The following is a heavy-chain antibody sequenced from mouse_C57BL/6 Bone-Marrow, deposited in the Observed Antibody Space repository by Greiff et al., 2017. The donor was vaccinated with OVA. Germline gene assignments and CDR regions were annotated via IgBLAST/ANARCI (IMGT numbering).Heavy chain of an antibody. CDR2: ISSGGSYT. V-gene: IGHV5-6*01. Sequence: DVQLVESGGDLVKPGGSLKLSCAASGFTFSSYGMSWVRQTPDKRLEWVATISSGGSYTYYPDSVKGRFTISRDNAKNTLYLQMSSLKSEDTAMYYCARQTAQTGVFDYWGQGTTLTVSS. CDR1: GFTFSSYG. CDR3: ARQTAQTGVFDY. J-gene: IGHJ2*01. D-gene: IGHD3-2*02.